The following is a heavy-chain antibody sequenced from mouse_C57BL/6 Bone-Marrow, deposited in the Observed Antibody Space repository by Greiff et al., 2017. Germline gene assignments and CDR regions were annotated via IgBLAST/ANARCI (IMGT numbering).Heavy chain of an antibody. V-gene: IGHV10-1*01. Sequence: EVQGVESGGGLVQPKASLKLSCAASGFSFNTYAMNWVRQAPGKGLEWVARIRSKSNNYATYYAASVKDRFTISRDDSESMLYLQMNNLKTEDTALYYCVRHDGYSYAMDYWGQGTSVTVSS. D-gene: IGHD2-3*01. CDR1: GFSFNTYA. CDR3: VRHDGYSYAMDY. J-gene: IGHJ4*01. CDR2: IRSKSNNYAT.